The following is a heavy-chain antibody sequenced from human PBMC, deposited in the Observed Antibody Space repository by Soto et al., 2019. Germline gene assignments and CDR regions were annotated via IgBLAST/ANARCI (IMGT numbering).Heavy chain of an antibody. D-gene: IGHD3-9*01. CDR3: AQAGILTGNNYYYYGMDV. V-gene: IGHV4-34*01. CDR2: INHSGST. Sequence: SDTISLTCTVSGGSLISYDCSWIRTPPGKGLEWIVEINHSGSTNYNPSLKSRVTISVDTSKNQFSLKLSSLIAADTAVYYCAQAGILTGNNYYYYGMDVWGQGTTVT. CDR1: GGSLISYD. J-gene: IGHJ6*02.